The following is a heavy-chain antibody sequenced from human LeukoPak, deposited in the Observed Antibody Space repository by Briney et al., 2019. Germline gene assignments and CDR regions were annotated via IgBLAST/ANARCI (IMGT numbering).Heavy chain of an antibody. D-gene: IGHD3-22*01. J-gene: IGHJ4*02. V-gene: IGHV3-30*03. CDR3: AFETYYDSSGYQGVY. Sequence: PGRSLRLSCAASGFTFSSYGMHWVRQAPGKGLEWVAVISYDGSNKYYADSVKGRFTISRDNSKNTLYLQMNSLRAEDTAVYYCAFETYYDSSGYQGVYWGQGTLVTVSS. CDR2: ISYDGSNK. CDR1: GFTFSSYG.